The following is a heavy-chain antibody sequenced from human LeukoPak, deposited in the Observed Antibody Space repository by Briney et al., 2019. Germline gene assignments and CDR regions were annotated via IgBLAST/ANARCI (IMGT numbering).Heavy chain of an antibody. V-gene: IGHV3-7*01. CDR2: IIEGGDVK. CDR3: ARAPVPLYSSGLDYYYMDV. CDR1: GFTFSAYW. Sequence: GGSLRLSCAASGFTFSAYWMTWVRQAPGKGLEWVANIIEGGDVKYYVDSVKGRFIISRDNTKNSVYLQMTSLRAEDTAVYYCARAPVPLYSSGLDYYYMDVWGKGTTVTVSS. D-gene: IGHD5-18*01. J-gene: IGHJ6*03.